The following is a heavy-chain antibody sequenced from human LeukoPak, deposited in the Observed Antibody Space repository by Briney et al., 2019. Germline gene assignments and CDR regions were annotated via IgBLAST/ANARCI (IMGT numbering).Heavy chain of an antibody. J-gene: IGHJ4*02. CDR1: GFSLSTSGVG. CDR3: AHTTYASGIVY. Sequence: SGPTLVNPTQTIALTCTFSGFSLSTSGVGVGWIRQPPGKAPEWLALIYRDDDRRYSPSLKSRLTITKDTSKNRVVLTMTNMDPIDTATYYCAHTTYASGIVYWGQGILVTVSS. V-gene: IGHV2-5*02. D-gene: IGHD3-10*01. CDR2: IYRDDDR.